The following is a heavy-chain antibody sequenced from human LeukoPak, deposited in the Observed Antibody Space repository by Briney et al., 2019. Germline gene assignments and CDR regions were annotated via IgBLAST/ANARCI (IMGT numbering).Heavy chain of an antibody. D-gene: IGHD2-2*01. CDR3: ARLGEGAPAAFDY. CDR1: GYTFTSYG. Sequence: GASVKVSCKASGYTFTSYGISWVRQAPGQGLEWMGGIIPIFGTANYAQKFQGRVTITTDESTSTAYMELSSLRSEDTAVYYCARLGEGAPAAFDYWGQGTLVTVSS. CDR2: IIPIFGTA. J-gene: IGHJ4*02. V-gene: IGHV1-69*05.